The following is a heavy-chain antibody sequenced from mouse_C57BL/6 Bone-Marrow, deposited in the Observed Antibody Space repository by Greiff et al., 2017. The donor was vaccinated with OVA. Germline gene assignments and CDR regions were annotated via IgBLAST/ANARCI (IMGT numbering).Heavy chain of an antibody. CDR1: GYTFTDYY. V-gene: IGHV1-76*01. D-gene: IGHD1-1*01. Sequence: QVQLQQSGAELVRPGASVKLSCKASGYTFTDYYINWVKQRPGQGLEWIARIYPGSGNTYYNEKFKGKATLTAEKSSSTAYMQLSSLTSEDSAVYVCAGIYYYGRSVFDYWGQGTTLTVSS. J-gene: IGHJ2*01. CDR2: IYPGSGNT. CDR3: AGIYYYGRSVFDY.